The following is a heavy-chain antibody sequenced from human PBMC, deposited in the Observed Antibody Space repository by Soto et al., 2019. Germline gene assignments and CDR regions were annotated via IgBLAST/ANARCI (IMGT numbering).Heavy chain of an antibody. CDR1: GGTFSSYA. J-gene: IGHJ6*02. Sequence: QVQLVQSGAEVKKPGSSVKVSCKASGGTFSSYAISWVRQAPGQGLEWMGGIIPIFGTANYAQKFQGRVTITADESTSTAYMELSSLRSEDTAVYYCARVEGVYAVTTKNGMDVWGQGTTVTVSS. CDR2: IIPIFGTA. D-gene: IGHD4-17*01. V-gene: IGHV1-69*01. CDR3: ARVEGVYAVTTKNGMDV.